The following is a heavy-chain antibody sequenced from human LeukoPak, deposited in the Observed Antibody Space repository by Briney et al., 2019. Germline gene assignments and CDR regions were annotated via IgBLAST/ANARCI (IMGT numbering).Heavy chain of an antibody. V-gene: IGHV4-39*01. CDR3: AGHGRMGTINPSY. J-gene: IGHJ4*02. CDR1: GGSISNSSYY. CDR2: MYYSGST. Sequence: PSETLSLTCTVSGGSISNSSYYWGWIRQPPGKGLEWIGSMYYSGSTYYNPSLKSRATISVGTSKNQFSLKLSSVTAADTAVYYCAGHGRMGTINPSYWGQGTLVTVSS. D-gene: IGHD5-24*01.